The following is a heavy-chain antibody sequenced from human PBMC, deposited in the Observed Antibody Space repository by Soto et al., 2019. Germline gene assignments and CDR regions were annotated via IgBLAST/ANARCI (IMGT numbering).Heavy chain of an antibody. CDR2: SIPVFGTA. V-gene: IGHV1-69*01. Sequence: QVQLVQSGAEVKKPGSSVKLSCKTSGGTFRNYAINWVRQAPGQGLEWMGGSIPVFGTANYAQTFQGRFTMTADESTSTAYMELSSLISEDTAVYYCAIPLPKQQLVRGAFDHWGQGTLVTVAS. CDR1: GGTFRNYA. J-gene: IGHJ4*02. D-gene: IGHD6-13*01. CDR3: AIPLPKQQLVRGAFDH.